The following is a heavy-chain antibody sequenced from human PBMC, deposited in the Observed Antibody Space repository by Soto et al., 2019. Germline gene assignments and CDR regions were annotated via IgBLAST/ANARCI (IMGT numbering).Heavy chain of an antibody. D-gene: IGHD3-3*02. CDR1: GDIFTNFD. CDR3: ARYIYGQGFQS. Sequence: QVQLVQPGAEVRKPGASVKVSCKASGDIFTNFDFNWVRQATGQGLEWIGWMRANSGDTGHDQKFQGRVRMTRDTSMCTAYMELSSLRAEYTAVYYCARYIYGQGFQSWGQGTLFFVSS. J-gene: IGHJ5*02. V-gene: IGHV1-8*01. CDR2: MRANSGDT.